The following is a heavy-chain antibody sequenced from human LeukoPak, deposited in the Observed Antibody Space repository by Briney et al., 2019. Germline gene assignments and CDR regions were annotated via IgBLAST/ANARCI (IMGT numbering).Heavy chain of an antibody. Sequence: SQTLSLTCSVSGGPITSGCYCWSWIRQPAGKPLEWIGHIYTSGKTNYSPSLKSRVTISMDTSKNEFSLTLTSVTAADAAVYYCARGGDVLIPGTTPYDAYYPCMDVWGKGTTVIVSS. CDR1: GGPITSGCYC. D-gene: IGHD2-8*01. V-gene: IGHV4-61*09. J-gene: IGHJ6*03. CDR2: IYTSGKT. CDR3: ARGGDVLIPGTTPYDAYYPCMDV.